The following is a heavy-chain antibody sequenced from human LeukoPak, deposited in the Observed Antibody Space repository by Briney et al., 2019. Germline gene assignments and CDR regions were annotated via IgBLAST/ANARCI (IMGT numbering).Heavy chain of an antibody. V-gene: IGHV3-30-3*01. Sequence: GGSLRLSCAAPGFTFSSYAMHWVRQAPGKGLEWVAVISYDGSNKYYADSVKGRFTISRDNSKNTLYLQMNSLRAEDTAVYYCAKDLGDSPGAFDIWGQGTMVTVSS. D-gene: IGHD2-21*02. J-gene: IGHJ3*02. CDR1: GFTFSSYA. CDR3: AKDLGDSPGAFDI. CDR2: ISYDGSNK.